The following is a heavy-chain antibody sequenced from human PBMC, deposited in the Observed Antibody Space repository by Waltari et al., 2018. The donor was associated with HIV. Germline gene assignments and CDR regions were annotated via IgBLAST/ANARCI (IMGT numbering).Heavy chain of an antibody. CDR3: VRVIRGSPLDY. CDR1: GYTFSAYQ. Sequence: QVQLLQSSAEMKKPGASVLISCKASGYTFSAYQIHWVRQAPGQGLEWMAWITDHSGCTHILPKFRGRVTVTRDTAATTVYLDRSGLTLADTATYFCVRVIRGSPLDYWGPGTPVIVSS. J-gene: IGHJ4*02. V-gene: IGHV1-2*02. CDR2: ITDHSGCT. D-gene: IGHD6-19*01.